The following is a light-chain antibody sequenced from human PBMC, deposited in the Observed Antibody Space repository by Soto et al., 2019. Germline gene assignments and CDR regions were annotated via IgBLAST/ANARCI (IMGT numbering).Light chain of an antibody. CDR1: QSVSSSY. Sequence: IVWTQSPCTLSLSPAERAPLSCRASQSVSSSYLGWYQQKPGQAPRLLIYGASSRATGIPDRFSGSGSGTDFTLTISRLEPEDFAVYYCQQYGGSSRTFGQGTKVDI. J-gene: IGKJ1*01. CDR3: QQYGGSSRT. V-gene: IGKV3-20*01. CDR2: GAS.